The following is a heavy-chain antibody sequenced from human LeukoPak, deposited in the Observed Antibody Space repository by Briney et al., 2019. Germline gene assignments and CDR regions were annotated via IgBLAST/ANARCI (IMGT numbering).Heavy chain of an antibody. Sequence: GGSLRLSCAASGFTFSSYGMHWARQAPGKGLEWVAFIRYDGSKKYYADSVKGRFTISRDNSKNTLYVQINSLRAEDTAVYYCARGPQYYYGSGADYMDVWGKGTTVTVSS. CDR1: GFTFSSYG. CDR2: IRYDGSKK. V-gene: IGHV3-30*02. J-gene: IGHJ6*03. D-gene: IGHD3-10*01. CDR3: ARGPQYYYGSGADYMDV.